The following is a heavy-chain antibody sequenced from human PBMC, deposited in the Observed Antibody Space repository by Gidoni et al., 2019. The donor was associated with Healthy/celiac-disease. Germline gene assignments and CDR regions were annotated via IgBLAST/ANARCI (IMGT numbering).Heavy chain of an antibody. Sequence: EVQLVESGGGLVQPGGSLRLSCAASGVTVSSYAMSWVRQAPGKGLEWVSAFSGSGGSTSYADSLKCRFTISRDNSKTSLYLQMNSLRAEDTAVYYCAKEGSGPAATKDVWGKGTTVTVSS. J-gene: IGHJ6*04. D-gene: IGHD2-2*01. CDR2: FSGSGGST. V-gene: IGHV3-23*04. CDR1: GVTVSSYA. CDR3: AKEGSGPAATKDV.